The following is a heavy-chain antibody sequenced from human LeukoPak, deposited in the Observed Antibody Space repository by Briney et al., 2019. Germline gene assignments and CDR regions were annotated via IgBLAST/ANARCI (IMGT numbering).Heavy chain of an antibody. J-gene: IGHJ5*02. CDR2: ISGWGGST. CDR1: GFPFSSYA. D-gene: IGHD2-2*02. V-gene: IGHV3-23*01. Sequence: GGSLSLSCGASGFPFSSYAMIGLRRARGKGGEGVSAISGWGGSTYYADSVKGRFTISRDNSKNTLYLQMNSLRAEDTAVYYCAKDGSCSSTSCYTPNWFDPWGQGTLVTVSS. CDR3: AKDGSCSSTSCYTPNWFDP.